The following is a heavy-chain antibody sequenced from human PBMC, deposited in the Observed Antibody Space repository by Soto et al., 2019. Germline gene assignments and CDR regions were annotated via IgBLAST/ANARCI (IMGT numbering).Heavy chain of an antibody. D-gene: IGHD1-1*01. V-gene: IGHV4-59*01. CDR1: GGSISRYY. J-gene: IGHJ6*02. CDR2: IYYSGST. Sequence: SETLSLTCTVSGGSISRYYWSWIRQPPGKGLEWIGYIYYSGSTNYNPSLKSRVTISVDTSKNQFSLKLSSVTAADTAVYYCARGTTERSYYYYGMDVWGQGTTVTVSS. CDR3: ARGTTERSYYYYGMDV.